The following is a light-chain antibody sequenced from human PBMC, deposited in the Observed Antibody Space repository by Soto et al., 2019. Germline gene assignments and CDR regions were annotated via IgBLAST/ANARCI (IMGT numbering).Light chain of an antibody. CDR2: DVS. CDR1: SSDVGAYNF. J-gene: IGLJ1*01. CDR3: SSYTSSSTLL. Sequence: QSALTQPASVSGSRGQSITISCTGTSSDVGAYNFVSWYQQHPGKLPKLMIFDVSRRPSGVSDRFSGSKSGNTASLTISGLQAEDEGDYYCSSYTSSSTLLFGSGTKLTVL. V-gene: IGLV2-14*03.